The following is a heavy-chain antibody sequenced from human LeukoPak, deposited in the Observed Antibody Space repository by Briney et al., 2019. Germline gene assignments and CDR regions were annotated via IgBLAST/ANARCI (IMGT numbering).Heavy chain of an antibody. D-gene: IGHD6-6*01. CDR3: TRGLEYSSTDAFDI. CDR1: GITFSRHS. Sequence: PGGSLRLSCEVSGITFSRHSMNWVRQAPGKGLEWVASIGSSRRYIYHADSVRGRFTISGDNAEKSLYLEMNSLRVEDTAVYYCTRGLEYSSTDAFDISGQGIMVTVSS. V-gene: IGHV3-21*01. CDR2: IGSSRRYI. J-gene: IGHJ3*02.